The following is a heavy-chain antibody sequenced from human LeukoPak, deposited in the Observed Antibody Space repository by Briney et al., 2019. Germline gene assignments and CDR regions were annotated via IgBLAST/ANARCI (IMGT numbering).Heavy chain of an antibody. D-gene: IGHD3-10*01. J-gene: IGHJ5*02. CDR3: AKDLMRDRWFGES. V-gene: IGHV3-11*04. CDR1: GFTFSDYY. Sequence: GGSLRLSCAASGFTFSDYYMSWIRQAPGKGLEWVSYISSSGSTIYYADSVKGRFTISRDNAKNTLYLQMNSLTAEDTAVYYCAKDLMRDRWFGESWGQGTLVTVSS. CDR2: ISSSGSTI.